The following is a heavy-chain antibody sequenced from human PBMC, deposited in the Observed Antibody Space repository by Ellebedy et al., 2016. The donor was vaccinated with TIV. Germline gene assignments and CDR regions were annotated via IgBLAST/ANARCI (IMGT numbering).Heavy chain of an antibody. CDR3: ARDRGITIFGVITPGALDL. V-gene: IGHV3-74*01. D-gene: IGHD3-3*01. CDR1: EFTFSSHW. J-gene: IGHJ3*01. CDR2: INRDGSST. Sequence: GESLKISXAASEFTFSSHWMHWVRQAPGKGLVWVSRINRDGSSTGYADSVKGRFTISRDNAKNTLYLQMNSLRAEDTALYYCARDRGITIFGVITPGALDLWGQGTVVTVSS.